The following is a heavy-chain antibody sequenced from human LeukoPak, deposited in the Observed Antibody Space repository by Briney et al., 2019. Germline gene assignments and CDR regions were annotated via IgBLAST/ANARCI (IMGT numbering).Heavy chain of an antibody. CDR2: ISYDGSNK. V-gene: IGHV3-30-3*01. CDR1: GFTFSSYA. J-gene: IGHJ6*02. Sequence: PGGSLRLSCAASGFTFSSYAMHWVRQAPGKGLEWVAVISYDGSNKYYADSVKGRFTISRGNSKNTLYLQMNSLRDEDTAVYYCARVVDTAMVIYYYYYGMDVWGQGTTVTVSS. D-gene: IGHD5-18*01. CDR3: ARVVDTAMVIYYYYYGMDV.